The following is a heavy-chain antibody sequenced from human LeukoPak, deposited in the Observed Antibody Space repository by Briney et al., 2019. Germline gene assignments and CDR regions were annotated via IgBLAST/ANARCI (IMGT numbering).Heavy chain of an antibody. CDR2: IYYSGST. D-gene: IGHD1-26*01. Sequence: SETLSLTCTVSGDSISSGGYYWSWIRQHPGKGLEWIGYIYYSGSTYYSPSLKSRVTISVDTSKNQFSLKLSSVTAADTAVYYCARAIRVGATLYYFGYWGQGTLVTVSS. CDR1: GDSISSGGYY. CDR3: ARAIRVGATLYYFGY. V-gene: IGHV4-31*03. J-gene: IGHJ4*02.